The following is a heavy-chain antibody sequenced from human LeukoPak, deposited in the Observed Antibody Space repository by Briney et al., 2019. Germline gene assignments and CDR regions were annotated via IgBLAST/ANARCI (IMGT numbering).Heavy chain of an antibody. D-gene: IGHD6-13*01. CDR1: GGTFSSYA. CDR3: ASYLGIAAAADY. CDR2: IIPILGIA. J-gene: IGHJ4*02. Sequence: ASVKVSCKASGGTFSSYAISWVRQAPGQGLEWMGRIIPILGIANYAQKFQGRVTITADKSTSTAYMELSSLRSEDTAVYYCASYLGIAAAADYWGQGTLVTVSS. V-gene: IGHV1-69*04.